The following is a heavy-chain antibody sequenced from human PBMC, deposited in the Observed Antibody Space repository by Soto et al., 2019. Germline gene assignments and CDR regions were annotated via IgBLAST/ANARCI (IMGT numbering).Heavy chain of an antibody. Sequence: SVKVSCKASGYTFTGYYMHWVRQAPGQGLEWMGWINPNSGGTNYAQKFQGWVTMTRDTSISTAYMELSRLRSDDTAVYYCARGACSSTSCYKTYYYGMDVWGQGTTVTVSS. CDR2: INPNSGGT. V-gene: IGHV1-2*04. D-gene: IGHD2-2*02. CDR1: GYTFTGYY. J-gene: IGHJ6*02. CDR3: ARGACSSTSCYKTYYYGMDV.